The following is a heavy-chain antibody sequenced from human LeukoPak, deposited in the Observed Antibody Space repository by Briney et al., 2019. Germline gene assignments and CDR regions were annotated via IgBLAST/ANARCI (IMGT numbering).Heavy chain of an antibody. V-gene: IGHV3-23*01. J-gene: IGHJ4*02. Sequence: PGGSLRLSCAASGFTFSSYAMGWVRQAPGKGLEWVSAISGSGGSTYYADSAKGRFTISRDNSKNTLYLQMNSLRAEDTAVYYCAKGDIGPYSSSAGSYWGQGTLVTVSS. CDR1: GFTFSSYA. CDR2: ISGSGGST. CDR3: AKGDIGPYSSSAGSY. D-gene: IGHD6-6*01.